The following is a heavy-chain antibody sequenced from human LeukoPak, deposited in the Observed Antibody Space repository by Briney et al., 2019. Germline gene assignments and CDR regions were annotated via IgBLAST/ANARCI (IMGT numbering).Heavy chain of an antibody. D-gene: IGHD3-22*01. CDR2: IKQDGSEK. V-gene: IGHV3-7*01. Sequence: GASLRLSCAASGFTFSSNWMTWVRQAPGKGLEWVANIKQDGSEKQYVDSVKGRFTISRDNAKNSLYLQMNSLRVEDTAVYYCARDPYNTGGYAAFDIWGQGTMVTVSS. CDR1: GFTFSSNW. J-gene: IGHJ3*02. CDR3: ARDPYNTGGYAAFDI.